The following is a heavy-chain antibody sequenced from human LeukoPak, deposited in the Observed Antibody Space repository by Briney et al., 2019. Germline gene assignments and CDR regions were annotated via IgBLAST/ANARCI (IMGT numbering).Heavy chain of an antibody. J-gene: IGHJ1*01. CDR1: GYTFTSYG. Sequence: ASVKVSCKAPGYTFTSYGISWVRQAPGQGLEWMGWISAYNGNTNYAQKLQGRVTMTTDTSTSTAYMELRSLRSDDTAVYYCARDSKWELPQEYFQHWGQGTLVTVSS. D-gene: IGHD1-26*01. V-gene: IGHV1-18*01. CDR2: ISAYNGNT. CDR3: ARDSKWELPQEYFQH.